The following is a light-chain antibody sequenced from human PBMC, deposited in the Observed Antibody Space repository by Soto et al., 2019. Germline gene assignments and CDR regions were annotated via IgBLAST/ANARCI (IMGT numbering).Light chain of an antibody. CDR3: QYYGSSPFT. J-gene: IGKJ3*01. Sequence: EIVLTQSPGTLSLSPGERATLSCRASQSVSSSYLGWYQQKPGQAPRLLIYGASTRATGIPDRFSGSGSGTDFTLTISRLEPEDVAVYYCQYYGSSPFTFGPGTKVDIK. CDR1: QSVSSSY. V-gene: IGKV3-20*01. CDR2: GAS.